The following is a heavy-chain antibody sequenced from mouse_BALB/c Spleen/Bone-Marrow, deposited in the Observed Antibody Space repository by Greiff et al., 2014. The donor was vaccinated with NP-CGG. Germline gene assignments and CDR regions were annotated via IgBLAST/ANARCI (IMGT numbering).Heavy chain of an antibody. CDR2: IYPGNSDT. CDR1: GYSFTSYW. CDR3: TRSPTMITTYSGARDY. J-gene: IGHJ4*01. Sequence: VQLQQSGTVLARPGASVKMSCKASGYSFTSYWMHWVKQRPGQGLEWIGAIYPGNSDTSYNQKFKGKAKLTAVSSASTAYMELSSLTNEDSAVYYCTRSPTMITTYSGARDYWGQGTSVTVSA. V-gene: IGHV1-5*01. D-gene: IGHD2-4*01.